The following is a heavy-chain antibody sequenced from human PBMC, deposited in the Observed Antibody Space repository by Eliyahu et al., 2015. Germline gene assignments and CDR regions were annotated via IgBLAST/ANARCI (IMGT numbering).Heavy chain of an antibody. V-gene: IGHV4-31*03. CDR2: IYYSGST. J-gene: IGHJ6*02. CDR3: ATELITMVRGVHGMDV. D-gene: IGHD3-10*01. Sequence: QVQLQESGPGLVKPSQTLSLTXTVPGGSISXXGYYWSWIRQHPGKGLEWIGYIYYSGSTYYNPSLKSRVTISVDTSKNQFSLKLSSVTAADTAVYYCATELITMVRGVHGMDVWGQGTTVTVSS. CDR1: GGSISXXGYY.